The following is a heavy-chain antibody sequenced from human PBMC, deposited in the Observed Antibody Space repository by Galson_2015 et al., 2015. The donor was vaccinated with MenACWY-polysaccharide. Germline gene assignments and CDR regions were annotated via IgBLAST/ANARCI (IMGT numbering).Heavy chain of an antibody. J-gene: IGHJ4*02. V-gene: IGHV3-11*01. CDR2: ISSSSSTI. CDR1: GFTFSDYY. CDR3: VRDRRPAEPFDY. D-gene: IGHD2-2*01. Sequence: SLRLSCAASGFTFSDYYMSWIRQAPGKGLEWVSCISSSSSTIYEADSVKGRFTISRDNAKKSLYLQMNSLRAEDTAVYYCVRDRRPAEPFDYWGQGTLVTVS.